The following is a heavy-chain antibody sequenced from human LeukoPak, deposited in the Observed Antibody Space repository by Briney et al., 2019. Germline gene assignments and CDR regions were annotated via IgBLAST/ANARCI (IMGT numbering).Heavy chain of an antibody. D-gene: IGHD1-20*01. Sequence: GGSLRLSRAASGFTFSSYSMNWVRQAPGKGLEWVSYISSSSSTIYYADSVKGRFTISRDNAKNSLYLQMNSLRAEDTAVYYCARDQTPDYNWKRFGDAFDIWGQGTMVTVSS. J-gene: IGHJ3*02. V-gene: IGHV3-48*01. CDR1: GFTFSSYS. CDR3: ARDQTPDYNWKRFGDAFDI. CDR2: ISSSSSTI.